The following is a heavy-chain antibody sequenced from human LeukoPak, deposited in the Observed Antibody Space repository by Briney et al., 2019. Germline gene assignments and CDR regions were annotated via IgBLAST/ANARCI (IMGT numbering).Heavy chain of an antibody. Sequence: PSETLSLTCAVYGGSFSGYYWSWIRQPPGKGQEDIREINHSGSTNYNPSLKSRVIISVDTSKNQFSLKLSSVTAAATAVYYCARGRRSSWYTYWGQGTLVTVSS. CDR1: GGSFSGYY. V-gene: IGHV4-34*01. D-gene: IGHD6-13*01. J-gene: IGHJ4*02. CDR3: ARGRRSSWYTY. CDR2: INHSGST.